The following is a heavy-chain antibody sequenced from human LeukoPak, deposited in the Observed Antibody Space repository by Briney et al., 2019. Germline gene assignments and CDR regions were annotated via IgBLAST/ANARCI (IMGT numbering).Heavy chain of an antibody. V-gene: IGHV4-4*09. Sequence: PSDTLSLTCTVSGDSISSYYWSWIRRPPGKGLEWIGYIHTGGGTSYIPSLKGRVTISIDTSKNQFYLKLSSVTAADSAVYYCARLTRLSTSPDRYYLDYWGQGTLVTVSS. CDR3: ARLTRLSTSPDRYYLDY. CDR1: GDSISSYY. D-gene: IGHD6-6*01. CDR2: IHTGGGT. J-gene: IGHJ4*02.